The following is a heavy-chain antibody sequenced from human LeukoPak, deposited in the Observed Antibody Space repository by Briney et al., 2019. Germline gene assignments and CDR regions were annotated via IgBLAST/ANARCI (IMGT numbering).Heavy chain of an antibody. J-gene: IGHJ2*01. CDR3: ARDYYDSPTYNWYFDL. D-gene: IGHD3-22*01. V-gene: IGHV4-34*01. CDR1: GGSFSGYY. CDR2: INHSGST. Sequence: SETLSLTCAVYGGSFSGYYWSWIRQPPGKGLEWIGEINHSGSTNYNPSLKSRVTISVDTSKNEFSLRLKYVTAADTAVYYCARDYYDSPTYNWYFDLWGRGTLVTVSS.